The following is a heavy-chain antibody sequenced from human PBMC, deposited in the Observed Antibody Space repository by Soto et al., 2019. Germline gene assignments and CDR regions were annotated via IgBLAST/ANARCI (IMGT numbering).Heavy chain of an antibody. CDR3: ARACSSTSCYDVFDS. Sequence: SETLSLTCTVSGGSISSYYWSWIRQPAGKGLQWIGRIYTSGSTNYNPSLKSRVTMSVDTSKNQFSPKLSSVTAADTAVYYCARACSSTSCYDVFDSWGQGTLVTVS. CDR1: GGSISSYY. D-gene: IGHD2-2*01. V-gene: IGHV4-4*07. J-gene: IGHJ4*02. CDR2: IYTSGST.